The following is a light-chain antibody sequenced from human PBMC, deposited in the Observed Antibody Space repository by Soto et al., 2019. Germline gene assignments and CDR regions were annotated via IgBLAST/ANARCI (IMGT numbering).Light chain of an antibody. CDR1: QSVGSY. CDR3: QQYDNGPLT. CDR2: GAS. V-gene: IGKV3-15*01. J-gene: IGKJ4*01. Sequence: EIVMTQSPATLSVSPGERATVSCRASQSVGSYLAWYQQKPGQAPRLLIYGASTRATAIPARFSGSGSGTEFTLTISRLQSEDFAVYYCQQYDNGPLTFGGGTKVEIK.